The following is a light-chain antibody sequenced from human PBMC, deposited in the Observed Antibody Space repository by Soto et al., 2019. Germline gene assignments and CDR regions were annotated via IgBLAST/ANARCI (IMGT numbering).Light chain of an antibody. J-gene: IGLJ1*01. Sequence: QSVLTQPPSASGSTGQSVAISCTRTASDIGGYNFVSWYQQHPGKAPKLLIYDVNRRPSGVPDRFSGSKSGNTASLTVSGLQAEDEADYYCSAHGGTNPYVFGTGTKLTVL. V-gene: IGLV2-8*01. CDR1: ASDIGGYNF. CDR3: SAHGGTNPYV. CDR2: DVN.